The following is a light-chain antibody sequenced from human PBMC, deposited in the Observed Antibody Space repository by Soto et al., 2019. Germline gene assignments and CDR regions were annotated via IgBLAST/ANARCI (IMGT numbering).Light chain of an antibody. CDR3: QQYNNWPPYT. Sequence: DIVMTQSPDSLGMSLGERATINCKSSQNILYKSKNKNYLSWYQQKPGQPPKLLLYWASTRESGVPDRFSGSGSGTDFTLTISSLQSEDFAVYYCQQYNNWPPYTFGQGTKVDIK. V-gene: IGKV4-1*01. J-gene: IGKJ2*01. CDR2: WAS. CDR1: QNILYKSKNKNY.